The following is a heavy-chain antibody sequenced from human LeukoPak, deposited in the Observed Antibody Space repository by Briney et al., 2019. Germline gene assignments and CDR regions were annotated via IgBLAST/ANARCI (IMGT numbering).Heavy chain of an antibody. J-gene: IGHJ4*02. Sequence: TSETLSLTCTVSGGSISSSSYYWGWIRQPPGKGLEWIESVYYSGSTYYNPSLKSRVTISVDTSKNQFSLKLSSVTAADTAVYYCARQQSIAAAGTRYFDYWGQGTLVSVSS. CDR3: ARQQSIAAAGTRYFDY. CDR2: VYYSGST. V-gene: IGHV4-39*01. D-gene: IGHD6-13*01. CDR1: GGSISSSSYY.